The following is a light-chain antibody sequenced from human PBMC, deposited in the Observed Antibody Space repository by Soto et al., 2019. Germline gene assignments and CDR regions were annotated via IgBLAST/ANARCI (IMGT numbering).Light chain of an antibody. CDR2: AAS. Sequence: DLQRTQSPSSMAASVGGRVTITCRASQGISNYLNWYQQKPGKAPKLLIYAASSLQSGVPSRFSGSGSGTDFTLTISSLQPEDFATYYCQQSYNSPPITFGQGTRLEI. V-gene: IGKV1-39*01. J-gene: IGKJ5*01. CDR3: QQSYNSPPIT. CDR1: QGISNY.